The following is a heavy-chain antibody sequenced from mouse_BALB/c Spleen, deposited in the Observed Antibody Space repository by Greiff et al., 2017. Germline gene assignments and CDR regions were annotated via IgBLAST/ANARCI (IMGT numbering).Heavy chain of an antibody. D-gene: IGHD1-1*02. CDR2: IYPGDGDT. J-gene: IGHJ4*01. CDR3: ASQGDYGLLRAMDY. V-gene: IGHV1-87*01. Sequence: QVHVKQSGAELARPGASVKLSCKASGYTFTSYWMQWVKQRPGQGLEWIGAIYPGDGDTRYTQKFKGKATLTADKSSSTAYMQLSSLASEDSAVYYCASQGDYGLLRAMDYWGQGTSVTVSS. CDR1: GYTFTSYW.